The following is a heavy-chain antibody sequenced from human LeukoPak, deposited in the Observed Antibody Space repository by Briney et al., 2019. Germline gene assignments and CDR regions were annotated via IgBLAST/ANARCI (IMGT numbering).Heavy chain of an antibody. V-gene: IGHV4-38-2*02. J-gene: IGHJ4*02. Sequence: SETLSLTCTVSGNSINRGYYWGWIRPPPGKGLEWIGSFYHSVSTYYNPSLKSRVTISVDPSKNQFSLKLSSVTAADTAVYYCARVFDSWGQGTLVTVSS. CDR1: GNSINRGYY. CDR3: ARVFDS. CDR2: FYHSVST.